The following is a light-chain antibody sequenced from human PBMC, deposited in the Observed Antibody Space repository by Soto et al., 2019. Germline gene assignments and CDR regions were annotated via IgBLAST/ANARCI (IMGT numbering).Light chain of an antibody. CDR1: SNDVGYYNF. V-gene: IGLV2-14*01. Sequence: QSALTQPASVSGSPGQSITISCTGTSNDVGYYNFVAWYQQHPGKGPKLMIYEVSNRPSGVSTRFSGSKSGNTASLTISGLQAEDEADYYCSSYTSSSTRVVFGVGTKLTVL. CDR2: EVS. CDR3: SSYTSSSTRVV. J-gene: IGLJ2*01.